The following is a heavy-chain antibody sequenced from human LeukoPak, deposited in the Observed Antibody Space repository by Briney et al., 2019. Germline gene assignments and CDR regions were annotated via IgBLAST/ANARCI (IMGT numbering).Heavy chain of an antibody. CDR3: ARRPTTSIVGATTNYFDH. Sequence: SETLSLTCIVSGGSISSSSYYWGWIRQPPGKGLEWIGSIYFSGSTYYRPSLKSRVTLSIDTSKNQFSLRLSSVTAADTAVYYCARRPTTSIVGATTNYFDHWGQGTLVTVSS. CDR2: IYFSGST. V-gene: IGHV4-39*01. D-gene: IGHD1-26*01. CDR1: GGSISSSSYY. J-gene: IGHJ4*02.